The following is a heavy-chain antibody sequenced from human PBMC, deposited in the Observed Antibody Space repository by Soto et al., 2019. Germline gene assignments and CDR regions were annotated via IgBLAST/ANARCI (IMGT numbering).Heavy chain of an antibody. CDR2: INPDGTQQ. D-gene: IGHD3-16*01. Sequence: GSLRLSCAASKFAFSSSWMNWIRQTPGKGLEWVANINPDGTQQYYVDSVKGRFTISRDNAKASLFLQMNSLRAEDTAIYHCTMVSLRLASDYWGQGALVTVSS. CDR1: KFAFSSSW. V-gene: IGHV3-7*04. J-gene: IGHJ4*02. CDR3: TMVSLRLASDY.